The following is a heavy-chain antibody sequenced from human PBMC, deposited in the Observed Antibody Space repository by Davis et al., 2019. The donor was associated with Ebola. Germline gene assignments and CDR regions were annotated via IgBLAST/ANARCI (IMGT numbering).Heavy chain of an antibody. D-gene: IGHD2-2*01. V-gene: IGHV1-2*04. CDR3: ARGGDIVVVPAASIDY. J-gene: IGHJ4*02. CDR1: GYTFTGYY. CDR2: INPNNGGT. Sequence: ASVMVSCKASGYTFTGYYMHWVRQAPGQGLEWMGWINPNNGGTNYAQKFQGWVTMTRDTSISTAYMELSRLRSDDTAVYYCARGGDIVVVPAASIDYWGQGTLVTVSS.